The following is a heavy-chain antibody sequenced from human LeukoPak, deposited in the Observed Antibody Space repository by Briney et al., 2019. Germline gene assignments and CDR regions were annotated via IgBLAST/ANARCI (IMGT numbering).Heavy chain of an antibody. CDR2: ISGSGGST. CDR3: AKETGEAAAGTHPYFDY. V-gene: IGHV3-23*01. Sequence: PGGSLRLSCAASGFTFSSYAMSWVRQAPGKGLEWVSAISGSGGSTYYADSVKGRFTISRDNSKNTLYLQMNSLRAEDTAVYYCAKETGEAAAGTHPYFDYWGQGTLVTVSS. J-gene: IGHJ4*02. CDR1: GFTFSSYA. D-gene: IGHD6-13*01.